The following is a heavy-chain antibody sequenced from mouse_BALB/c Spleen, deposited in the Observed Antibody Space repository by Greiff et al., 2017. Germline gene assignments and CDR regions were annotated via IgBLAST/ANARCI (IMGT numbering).Heavy chain of an antibody. CDR2: IDPENGDT. Sequence: VQLQQSGAELVRSGASVKLSCTASGFNIKDYYMHWVKQRPEQGLEWIGWIDPENGDTEYAPKFQGKATMTADTSSNTAYLQLSSLTSEDTAVYYCSAGGYCVWFAYWGQGTLVTVSA. D-gene: IGHD2-3*01. CDR3: SAGGYCVWFAY. V-gene: IGHV14-4*02. CDR1: GFNIKDYY. J-gene: IGHJ3*01.